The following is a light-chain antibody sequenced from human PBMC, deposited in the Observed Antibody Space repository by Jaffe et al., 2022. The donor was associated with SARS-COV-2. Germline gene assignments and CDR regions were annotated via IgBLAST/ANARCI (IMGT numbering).Light chain of an antibody. V-gene: IGKV3-20*01. CDR2: GAS. J-gene: IGKJ3*01. Sequence: EIVLTQSPGTLSLSPGERATLSCRASQSVSGNFLAWYQQKHGQAPRLLIYGASRRATGIPERFSGSGSGTDFTLTISSLEAEDFAVYYCLQYDTSPQEFTFGPGTKVDVK. CDR1: QSVSGNF. CDR3: LQYDTSPQEFT.